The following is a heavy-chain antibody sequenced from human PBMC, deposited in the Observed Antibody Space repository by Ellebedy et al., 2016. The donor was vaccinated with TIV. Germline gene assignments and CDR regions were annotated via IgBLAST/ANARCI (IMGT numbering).Heavy chain of an antibody. J-gene: IGHJ6*02. D-gene: IGHD3-3*01. CDR3: ARDGGLRFLEWVHGGMDV. V-gene: IGHV4-4*02. CDR1: GGSISSSNW. CDR2: IYHSGST. Sequence: MPSETLSLTCAVSGGSISSSNWWSWVRQPPGKGLEWIGEIYHSGSTNYNPSLKSRVTISVDKSKNQFSLKLSSVTAADTAVYYCARDGGLRFLEWVHGGMDVWGQGTTVTVSS.